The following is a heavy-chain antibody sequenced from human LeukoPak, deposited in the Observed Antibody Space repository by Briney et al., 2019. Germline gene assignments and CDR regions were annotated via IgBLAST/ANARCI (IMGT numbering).Heavy chain of an antibody. CDR3: ARGLEWLTRRHTWFDP. Sequence: SVKVSCKASGGTFSSYAISWVRQAPGQGLEWMGGIIPIFGTANYAQKFQGRVTITADKSTSTAYMELSSLRSEDTAVYYCARGLEWLTRRHTWFDPWGQGTLVTVSS. D-gene: IGHD3-3*01. J-gene: IGHJ5*02. CDR1: GGTFSSYA. CDR2: IIPIFGTA. V-gene: IGHV1-69*06.